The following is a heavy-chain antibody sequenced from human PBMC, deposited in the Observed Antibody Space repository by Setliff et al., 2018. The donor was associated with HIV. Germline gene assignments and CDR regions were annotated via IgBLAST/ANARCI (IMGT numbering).Heavy chain of an antibody. CDR2: INPRGETT. CDR3: ARGTYFDY. V-gene: IGHV1-46*02. Sequence: GASVKVSCKASGDTFNNYYIYWVRQAPGQGLEWMGMINPRGETTNYAQKFQGRVTMTTDTSTSTAYMELRSLRPDDTAVYYCARGTYFDYRGQGTLVTVS. J-gene: IGHJ4*02. CDR1: GDTFNNYY.